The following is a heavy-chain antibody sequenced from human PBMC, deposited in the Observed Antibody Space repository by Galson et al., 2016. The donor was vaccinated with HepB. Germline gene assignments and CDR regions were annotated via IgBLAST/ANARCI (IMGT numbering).Heavy chain of an antibody. CDR1: GFSFSTYA. Sequence: SLRLSCAASGFSFSTYAMSWVRQAPGKGLEWVAGINGRGDDTNYADSVKGRFSISRDNSNNTLFMQMNYLRGDDTALYYCVRRPGPLDYWGQGTLVTVSS. J-gene: IGHJ4*02. CDR3: VRRPGPLDY. V-gene: IGHV3-23*01. CDR2: INGRGDDT. D-gene: IGHD3-10*01.